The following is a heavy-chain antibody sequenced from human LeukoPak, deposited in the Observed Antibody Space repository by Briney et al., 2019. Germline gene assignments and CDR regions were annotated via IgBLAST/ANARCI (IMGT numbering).Heavy chain of an antibody. V-gene: IGHV4-31*03. J-gene: IGHJ5*02. D-gene: IGHD3-22*01. CDR2: IYYSGST. Sequence: SETLSLTCTVSGGSISSGGYYWSWIRQHPGKGLEWIGYIYYSGSTYYNPSLKSRVTISVDTSTNQFSLKLSSVTAADTAVYYCARGANYYDSSGSNWFDPWGQGTLVTVSS. CDR1: GGSISSGGYY. CDR3: ARGANYYDSSGSNWFDP.